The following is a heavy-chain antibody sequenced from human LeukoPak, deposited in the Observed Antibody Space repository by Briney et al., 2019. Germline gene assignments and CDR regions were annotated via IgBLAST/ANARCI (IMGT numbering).Heavy chain of an antibody. V-gene: IGHV1-24*01. CDR3: ARDPSIVGATNLDY. CDR1: GYTLTELS. D-gene: IGHD1-26*01. Sequence: ASVKVSCKVSGYTLTELSMHWVRQAPGKGLEWMGGFDPEDGETIYAQKFQGRVTMTEDTSTDTAYMELSSLRSEDTAVYYCARDPSIVGATNLDYWGQGTLVTVSS. CDR2: FDPEDGET. J-gene: IGHJ4*02.